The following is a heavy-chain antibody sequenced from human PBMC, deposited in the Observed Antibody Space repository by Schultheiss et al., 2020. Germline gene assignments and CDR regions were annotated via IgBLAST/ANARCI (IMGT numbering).Heavy chain of an antibody. D-gene: IGHD1-1*01. CDR3: ARNLEAYYYYGMDV. Sequence: GGSLRLSCAASGFTVSSNYMSWVRQAPGKGLEWVSIIYSGGSTYYADSVKGRFTISRDNSKNTLYLQMNSLRAEDTAVYYCARNLEAYYYYGMDVWGQGTTVTV. J-gene: IGHJ6*02. V-gene: IGHV3-53*01. CDR2: IYSGGST. CDR1: GFTVSSNY.